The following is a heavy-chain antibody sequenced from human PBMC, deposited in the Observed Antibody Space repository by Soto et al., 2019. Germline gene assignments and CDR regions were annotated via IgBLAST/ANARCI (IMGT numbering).Heavy chain of an antibody. Sequence: QVQLVQSGAEVKKPGSSVKVSCKASGGTFSSYTISWVRQAPGQGLEWMGRIIPILGIANYAQKFQGRVTITADKSNSTAYMELSSLRSEDTAVYYCASVAAAGTFTLDYWGQGTLVTVSS. V-gene: IGHV1-69*02. CDR3: ASVAAAGTFTLDY. D-gene: IGHD6-13*01. J-gene: IGHJ4*02. CDR2: IIPILGIA. CDR1: GGTFSSYT.